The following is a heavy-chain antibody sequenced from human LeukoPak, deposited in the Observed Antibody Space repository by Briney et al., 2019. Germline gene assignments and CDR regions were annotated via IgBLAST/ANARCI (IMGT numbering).Heavy chain of an antibody. V-gene: IGHV3-74*01. CDR2: INTDGSST. J-gene: IGHJ5*02. Sequence: GGSLRLSCAASGFTFSSYWMHWVRQAPGKGLVWVSRINTDGSSTSYADSVKGRFTISRDNAKNTLYLQMNSLRAEDTAVYYCTTNPGSPVVLRFLEWPAVDPWGQGTLVTVSS. CDR1: GFTFSSYW. CDR3: TTNPGSPVVLRFLEWPAVDP. D-gene: IGHD3-3*01.